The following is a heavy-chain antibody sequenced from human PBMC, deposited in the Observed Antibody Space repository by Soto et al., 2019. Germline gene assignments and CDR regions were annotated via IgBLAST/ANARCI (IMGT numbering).Heavy chain of an antibody. V-gene: IGHV3-30*18. CDR3: AKGGGGPTYFDD. CDR1: GFIFSAYG. CDR2: ISYDGSNE. D-gene: IGHD2-15*01. J-gene: IGHJ4*02. Sequence: QVQLVESGGGVVQPGRSLRLSCAASGFIFSAYGMHWVRQAPGKGLEWVAVISYDGSNEFYADSVKGRFTISRDNSKNTLYLQMNSLKADDTAVYYCAKGGGGPTYFDDCGQGTLVTVSS.